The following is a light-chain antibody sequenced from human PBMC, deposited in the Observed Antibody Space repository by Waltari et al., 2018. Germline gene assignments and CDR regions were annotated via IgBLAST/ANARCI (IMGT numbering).Light chain of an antibody. CDR1: PSISKW. V-gene: IGKV1-5*03. J-gene: IGKJ4*01. CDR3: QQYNSYSLLT. CDR2: EAS. Sequence: DIRMTQSPSTLSASAGDRVIIPCRASPSISKWLAWYQQKPGKAPKLLIYEASTLQSGVPSRFSGTGSGTDFTLTISSLQPDDFATYYCQQYNSYSLLTFGGGTKVEIK.